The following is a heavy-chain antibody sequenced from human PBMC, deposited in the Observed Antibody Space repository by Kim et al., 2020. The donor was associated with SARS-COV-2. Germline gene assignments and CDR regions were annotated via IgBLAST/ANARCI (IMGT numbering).Heavy chain of an antibody. CDR1: GFTFSSYW. D-gene: IGHD5-18*01. J-gene: IGHJ3*02. CDR3: ARDLIQLWLGAFDI. V-gene: IGHV3-7*01. Sequence: GGSLRLSCAASGFTFSSYWMSWVRQAPGKGLEWVANIKQDGSEKYYVDSVKGRFTISRDNAKNSLYLQMNSLRAEDTAVYYCARDLIQLWLGAFDIWGQGTMVTVSS. CDR2: IKQDGSEK.